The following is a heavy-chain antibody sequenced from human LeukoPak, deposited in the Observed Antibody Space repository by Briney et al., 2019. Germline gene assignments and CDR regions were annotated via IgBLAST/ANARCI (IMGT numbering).Heavy chain of an antibody. CDR2: XXXSGDST. CDR1: GFTFSSYA. D-gene: IGHD3-10*01. J-gene: IGHJ4*02. CDR3: AKGQRTVLLWFGELFIDY. Sequence: GGSLRLSCEASGFTFSSYAMSWVRQAPGKGLXXXXXXXXSGDSTYYADSVKGXFTISRDNSKNTLYLQMNSLRAEDTAVYYCAKGQRTVLLWFGELFIDYWGQGTLVTVSS. V-gene: IGHV3-23*01.